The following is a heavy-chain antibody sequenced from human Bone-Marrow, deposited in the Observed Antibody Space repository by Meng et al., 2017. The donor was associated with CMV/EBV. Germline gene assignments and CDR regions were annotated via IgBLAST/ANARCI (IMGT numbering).Heavy chain of an antibody. CDR1: GGSVSSGSYY. J-gene: IGHJ3*02. D-gene: IGHD2-2*01. Sequence: SETLSLTCTVSGGSVSSGSYYWSWIRQPPGKGLEWIGYIYYSRRTNYNPSLKSRVTISADMSKNQFSLKLSSVTAADTAAYYCARDTKYQGFFDIWGQGTMVTVSS. CDR2: IYYSRRT. V-gene: IGHV4-61*01. CDR3: ARDTKYQGFFDI.